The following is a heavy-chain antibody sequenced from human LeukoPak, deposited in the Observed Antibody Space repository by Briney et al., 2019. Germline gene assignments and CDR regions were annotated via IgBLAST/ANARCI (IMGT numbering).Heavy chain of an antibody. V-gene: IGHV3-53*01. J-gene: IGHJ6*02. CDR3: ARGNVLRYFDWSSTSAGYYGMDV. Sequence: PGGSLRLSCAASGFTVSSNYMSWVRQAPGKGLEWVSVIYSGGSTYYADSVKGRFTISRDNSKNTLYLQMNSLRAEDTAVYYCARGNVLRYFDWSSTSAGYYGMDVWGQGTTVTVSS. CDR2: IYSGGST. CDR1: GFTVSSNY. D-gene: IGHD3-9*01.